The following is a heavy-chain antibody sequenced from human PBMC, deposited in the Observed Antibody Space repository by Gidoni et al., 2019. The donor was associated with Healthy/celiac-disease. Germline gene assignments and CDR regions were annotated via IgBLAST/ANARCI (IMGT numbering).Heavy chain of an antibody. CDR2: IKQDGSEK. J-gene: IGHJ5*02. CDR3: ARDRGHSSGPGGFRFDP. V-gene: IGHV3-7*03. D-gene: IGHD3-22*01. CDR1: AFPFRSFW. Sequence: EVQLVESGGGLVQPGGSLRLSCAASAFPFRSFWMSWVRQAPGKGLEWVANIKQDGSEKYYVDSVKGRFTIPRDNAKNSLYLQMNSRRAEDTAVYYGARDRGHSSGPGGFRFDPWGQGTLVTVSS.